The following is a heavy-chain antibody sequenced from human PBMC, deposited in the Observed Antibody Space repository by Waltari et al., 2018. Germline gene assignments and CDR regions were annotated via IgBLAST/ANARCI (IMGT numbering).Heavy chain of an antibody. D-gene: IGHD1-26*01. CDR1: GYSISSGYS. V-gene: IGHV3-23*03. J-gene: IGHJ6*03. CDR3: AKVAAESYYDYYYYMDV. Sequence: VQLQESGPGLVKPSETLSLTCAVSGYSISSGYSWGWIRQPPGKGLEWVSVIYSGGSTYYADSVKGRFTISRDNAKNTLYLQMNSLRAEDTAVYYCAKVAAESYYDYYYYMDVWGKGTTVTVSS. CDR2: IYSGGST.